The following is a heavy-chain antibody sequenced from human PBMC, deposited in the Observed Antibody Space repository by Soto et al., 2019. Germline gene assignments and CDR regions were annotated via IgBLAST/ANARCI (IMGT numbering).Heavy chain of an antibody. V-gene: IGHV3-30*18. CDR3: ENGYWRLGDY. D-gene: IGHD2-8*02. Sequence: GGSLRLSCAASGFTFSTYGIHWVRQPPGKGLEWVALISYDGSDKYYADSVKGRFTISRDNSKNTLYLQMNSLRTEDTAVYYCENGYWRLGDYWGQGTLVTVSS. CDR1: GFTFSTYG. J-gene: IGHJ4*02. CDR2: ISYDGSDK.